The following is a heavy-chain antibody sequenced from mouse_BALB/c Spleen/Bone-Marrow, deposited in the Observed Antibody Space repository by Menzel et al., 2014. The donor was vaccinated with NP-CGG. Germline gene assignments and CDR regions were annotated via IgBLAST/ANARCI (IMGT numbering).Heavy chain of an antibody. Sequence: VQLQQSGPELVKPGASVKMSCKASGYTFTSYYIHWVKQRPGQGLEWIGWIYPGDGSTEYNEKFKGKTTLTADKSSSTAYMLLSSLTSEDSAIYFCARKENWAYAMDYWGQGTSVTVSS. CDR2: IYPGDGST. J-gene: IGHJ4*01. V-gene: IGHV1S56*01. D-gene: IGHD4-1*01. CDR3: ARKENWAYAMDY. CDR1: GYTFTSYY.